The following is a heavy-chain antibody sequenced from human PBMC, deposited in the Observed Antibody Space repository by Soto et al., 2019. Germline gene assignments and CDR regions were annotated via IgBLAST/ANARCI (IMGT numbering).Heavy chain of an antibody. D-gene: IGHD3-3*01. CDR1: GGSVNGYY. V-gene: IGHV4-34*01. CDR3: ATRITVFGLLIPPFDP. Sequence: SETLFLTCAVYGGSVNGYYWNWIRQPPGKGLEWIGEINHTGGTHYNPSLKSRVTMSVDTSKNQFSLRLSSVTAADTAIYYCATRITVFGLLIPPFDPWGQGTQVTVSS. J-gene: IGHJ5*02. CDR2: INHTGGT.